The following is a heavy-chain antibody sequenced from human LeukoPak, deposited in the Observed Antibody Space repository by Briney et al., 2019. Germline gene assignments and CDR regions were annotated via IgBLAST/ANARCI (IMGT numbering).Heavy chain of an antibody. CDR1: GYTFTGHY. CDR3: ARDDILTGSRWFDP. Sequence: GASVKVSCKASGYTFTGHYMHWVRQAPGRGLEWMGWINPKNAGTNYAQKFQGRVTMTRDTSTGTAYMELSRLRSDDTAVYYCARDDILTGSRWFDPWGQGTLVTVSS. D-gene: IGHD3-9*01. V-gene: IGHV1-2*02. CDR2: INPKNAGT. J-gene: IGHJ5*02.